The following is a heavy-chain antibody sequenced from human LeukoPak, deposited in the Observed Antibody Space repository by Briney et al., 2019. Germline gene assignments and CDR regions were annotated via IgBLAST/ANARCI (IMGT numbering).Heavy chain of an antibody. J-gene: IGHJ5*02. CDR1: GYTFTSYG. V-gene: IGHV1-18*01. CDR3: ARSRRGSGWYWFDP. CDR2: VSAYNGNT. Sequence: ASVKVSCKASGYTFTSYGISWVRQAPGQGLEWMGWVSAYNGNTNYAQKLQGRVTMTTDTSTGTAYMELRSLRSDDTAVYYCARSRRGSGWYWFDPWGQGTLVTVSS. D-gene: IGHD6-19*01.